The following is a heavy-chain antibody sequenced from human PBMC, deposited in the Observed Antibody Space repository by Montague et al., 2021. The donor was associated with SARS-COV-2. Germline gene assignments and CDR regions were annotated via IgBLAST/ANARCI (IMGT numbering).Heavy chain of an antibody. CDR1: GGSISSYY. CDR2: IYTSGTT. Sequence: SETLSLTCTVSGGSISSYYWSWIRQPAGKGLEWIGRIYTSGTTNYNPSLKSRGTMSVDTSKNRFSLKLSSVTAADTAVYYWAGGSGIINFYNSGMDVWGQGTTVTVSS. D-gene: IGHD3-10*01. V-gene: IGHV4-4*07. CDR3: AGGSGIINFYNSGMDV. J-gene: IGHJ6*02.